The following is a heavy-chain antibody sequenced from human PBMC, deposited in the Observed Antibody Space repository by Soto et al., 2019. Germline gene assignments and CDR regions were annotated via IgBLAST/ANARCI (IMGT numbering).Heavy chain of an antibody. CDR1: GFTFSNYA. CDR2: ISGSGDRT. V-gene: IGHV3-23*01. Sequence: GGSLRLSCAASGFTFSNYAMSWLRQPPGKGLEWVSAISGSGDRTYYADSVKGRFTISRDNSKNTLSLQMNSLRAEDSAVYYCVKERSGHSYADSWGQGTLVTVSS. J-gene: IGHJ4*02. CDR3: VKERSGHSYADS. D-gene: IGHD5-18*01.